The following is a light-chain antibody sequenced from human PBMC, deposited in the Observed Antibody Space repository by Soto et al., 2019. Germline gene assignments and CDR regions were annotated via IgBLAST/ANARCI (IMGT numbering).Light chain of an antibody. CDR2: EVS. CDR1: SSDVGIYNR. J-gene: IGLJ2*01. Sequence: QSALTQPPSVSGSPGQSVTISCTGTSSDVGIYNRVSWYQQPPGAAPKLIIYEVSNLPSGVPDRFSGSKSGNTASLTISGLQAEDEADYYCSSYTISSTRVFGGGTQLTVL. V-gene: IGLV2-18*02. CDR3: SSYTISSTRV.